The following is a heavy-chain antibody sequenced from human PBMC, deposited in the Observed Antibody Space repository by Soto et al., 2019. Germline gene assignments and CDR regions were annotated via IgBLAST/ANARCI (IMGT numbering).Heavy chain of an antibody. Sequence: ETLSLTCTVSGGSLNSYYWTWIRQSPGKGLEWIGYVSSTGSTNYNPSLKSRLTMSLDTSTNEVSLSLTSVTAADAAVYFCARFSPPRKSYDSNPGWFDPWGQGIMVTVPQ. J-gene: IGHJ5*02. CDR2: VSSTGST. CDR3: ARFSPPRKSYDSNPGWFDP. V-gene: IGHV4-59*01. CDR1: GGSLNSYY. D-gene: IGHD3-22*01.